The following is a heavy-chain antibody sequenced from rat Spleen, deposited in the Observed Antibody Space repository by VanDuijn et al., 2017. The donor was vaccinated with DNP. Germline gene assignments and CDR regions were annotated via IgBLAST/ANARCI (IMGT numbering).Heavy chain of an antibody. CDR3: VRPDYYDGSYPHY. V-gene: IGHV5-19*01. CDR2: ISPSGGGT. Sequence: EVQLVESGGGLVLPGWSLRLSCAASGFTFSDSGMHWIRQAPTKGLEWVTSISPSGGGTYYRHSVKGRFTISRDNAKSTLYLQMYSLRSEDMATYYCVRPDYYDGSYPHYWGQGVMVTVSS. CDR1: GFTFSDSG. D-gene: IGHD1-12*02. J-gene: IGHJ2*01.